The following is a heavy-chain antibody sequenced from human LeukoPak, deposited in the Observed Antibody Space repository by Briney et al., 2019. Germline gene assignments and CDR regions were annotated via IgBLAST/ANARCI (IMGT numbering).Heavy chain of an antibody. V-gene: IGHV3-66*01. D-gene: IGHD3-3*01. J-gene: IGHJ4*02. Sequence: GGSLRLSCAASGFTVSSNYMSWVRQAPGKGLEWVSVIYSGGSTYYADSEKGRFTISRDNSKNTLYLQMNSLRAEDTAVYYCARDSPNSYDFWSGYYSNWGQGTLVTVSS. CDR2: IYSGGST. CDR1: GFTVSSNY. CDR3: ARDSPNSYDFWSGYYSN.